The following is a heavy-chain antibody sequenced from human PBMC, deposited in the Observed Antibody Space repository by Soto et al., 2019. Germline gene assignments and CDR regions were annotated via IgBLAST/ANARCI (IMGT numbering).Heavy chain of an antibody. CDR3: ARIVVVPAYIAARRYYYYYSMDV. V-gene: IGHV4-34*01. CDR2: INHSGST. CDR1: GGSFSGYY. D-gene: IGHD2-2*01. J-gene: IGHJ6*02. Sequence: SETLSLTCAVYGGSFSGYYWSWIRQPPGKGLEWIGEINHSGSTNYNPSLKSRVTISVDTSKNQFSLKLSSVTAADTAVYYCARIVVVPAYIAARRYYYYYSMDVWGQGTTVTVSS.